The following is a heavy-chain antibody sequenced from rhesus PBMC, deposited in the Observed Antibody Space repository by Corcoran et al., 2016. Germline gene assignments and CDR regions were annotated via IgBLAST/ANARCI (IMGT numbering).Heavy chain of an antibody. CDR3: ARYYNGGRYGLDS. Sequence: QVQLQESGPGLVKPSETLSLTCAVSGASIGSYWWSWIRQPPGKGLEWIGEINGIIVSPYYNPPLKIRVTISKDASKSQFSLRLCSVPAADTAVYYCARYYNGGRYGLDSWGQGVVVTVSS. CDR2: INGIIVSP. CDR1: GASIGSYW. V-gene: IGHV4-80*01. J-gene: IGHJ6*01. D-gene: IGHD3-28*01.